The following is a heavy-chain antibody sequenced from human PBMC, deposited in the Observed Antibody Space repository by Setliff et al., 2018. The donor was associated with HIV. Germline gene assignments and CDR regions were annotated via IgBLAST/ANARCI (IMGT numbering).Heavy chain of an antibody. CDR1: GFTFSSYA. J-gene: IGHJ3*02. CDR3: AKHFLLWSNAFHI. Sequence: PGGSLRLSCAASGFTFSSYAMSWVRQAPGKGLEWVSIIYTDDSNTYYAESVKGRLTISRDNSKNTLYLQMNSLRAEDTAVYYCAKHFLLWSNAFHIWGQGTMVTVS. V-gene: IGHV3-23*03. CDR2: IYTDDSNT. D-gene: IGHD2-21*01.